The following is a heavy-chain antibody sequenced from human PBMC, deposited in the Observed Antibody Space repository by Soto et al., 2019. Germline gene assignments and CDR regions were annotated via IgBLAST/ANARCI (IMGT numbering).Heavy chain of an antibody. D-gene: IGHD3-10*01. CDR3: ARDRDAYGLNFFDY. CDR2: INTDGSTT. V-gene: IGHV3-74*01. J-gene: IGHJ4*02. Sequence: GGSLRLSCSASGFTFSTYWMHWVRQAPGKGLVWVSRINTDGSTTTYADSVKGRFTISRDNAKNTLYLQMNSLRAEDTAVYYCARDRDAYGLNFFDYWGQGTLVTVSS. CDR1: GFTFSTYW.